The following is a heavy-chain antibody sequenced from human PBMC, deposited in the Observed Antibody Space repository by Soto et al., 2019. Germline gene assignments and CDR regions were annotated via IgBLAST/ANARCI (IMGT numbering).Heavy chain of an antibody. V-gene: IGHV4-39*01. CDR1: GGSISSSSYY. CDR2: IYYSGST. J-gene: IGHJ6*02. Sequence: SETLSLTCTVSGGSISSSSYYWGWIRQPPGKGLEWIGSIYYSGSTYYNPSLKSRVTISVDTSKNQFSLKLSSVTAADTAVYYCARHCSSTSCYGRYYGMDVWGQGTTVTVSS. D-gene: IGHD2-2*01. CDR3: ARHCSSTSCYGRYYGMDV.